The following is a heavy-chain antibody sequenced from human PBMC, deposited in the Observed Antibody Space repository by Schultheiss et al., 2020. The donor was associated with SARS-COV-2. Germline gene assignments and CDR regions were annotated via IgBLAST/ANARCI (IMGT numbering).Heavy chain of an antibody. Sequence: GGSLRLSCAASGFTFSSYAMSWVRQAPGKGLEWVAVISYDGSNKYYADSVKGRFTISRDNSKNTLYLQMNSLRAEDTAVYYCASQGFGEYYYYGMDVWGQGTTVTVSS. CDR1: GFTFSSYA. J-gene: IGHJ6*02. CDR3: ASQGFGEYYYYGMDV. D-gene: IGHD3-10*01. CDR2: ISYDGSNK. V-gene: IGHV3-30-3*01.